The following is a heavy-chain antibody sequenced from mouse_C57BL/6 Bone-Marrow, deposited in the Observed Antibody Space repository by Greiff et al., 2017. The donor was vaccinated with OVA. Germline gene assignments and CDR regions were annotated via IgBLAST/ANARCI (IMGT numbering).Heavy chain of an antibody. CDR1: GFNIKDDY. V-gene: IGHV14-4*01. CDR3: TTEGENY. CDR2: IDPENGDT. J-gene: IGHJ2*01. Sequence: VQLQQSGAELVRPGASVKLSCTASGFNIKDDYMHWVKQRPEQGLEWIGWIDPENGDTEYASKFQGKATITADTSSNTAYLQLSSLTSEDTAVYYCTTEGENYWGQGTTLTVSS.